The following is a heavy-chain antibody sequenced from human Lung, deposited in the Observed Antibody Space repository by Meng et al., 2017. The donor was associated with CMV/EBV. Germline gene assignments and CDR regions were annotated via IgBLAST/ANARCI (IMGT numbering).Heavy chain of an antibody. D-gene: IGHD6-13*01. CDR2: ISEYHGNT. CDR1: RNTVTRYS. CDR3: ARYVPNGSFWNFEF. V-gene: IGHV1-18*01. Sequence: LAQGGEGREKPWGYGRGSVRATRNTVTRYSWKGLRQAPGQGLEWMGWISEYHGNTNYAQKRQGRVTMSTDTSTSKAYMELKSQTSDDTAVYYCARYVPNGSFWNFEFRGRGTLVTVSS. J-gene: IGHJ2*01.